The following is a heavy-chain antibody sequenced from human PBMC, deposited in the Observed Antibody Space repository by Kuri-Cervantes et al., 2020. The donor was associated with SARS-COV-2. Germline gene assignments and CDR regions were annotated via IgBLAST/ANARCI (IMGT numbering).Heavy chain of an antibody. V-gene: IGHV1-69*13. CDR1: GYTFTNYG. Sequence: SVKVSCKASGYTFTNYGISWVRQAPGQGLEWMGGIIPIFGTANYAQKFQGRVTITADESTSTAYMELSSLRSEDTAVYYCARSIAAPYGDYYYYYGMDVWGQGTTVTVSS. CDR3: ARSIAAPYGDYYYYYGMDV. J-gene: IGHJ6*02. D-gene: IGHD6-6*01. CDR2: IIPIFGTA.